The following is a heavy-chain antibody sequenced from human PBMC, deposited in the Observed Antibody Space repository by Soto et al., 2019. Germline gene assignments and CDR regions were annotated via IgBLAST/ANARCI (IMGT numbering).Heavy chain of an antibody. CDR2: INPGSGAA. CDR1: GYTVTTHY. Sequence: QVQLVQSGAEVKKPGASVKISCTASGYTVTTHYMHWVRQAPGRGLEWMGAINPGSGAAKYTQTFQARVTMTRDTSTNTVDMEMSALRSEDTAVFYCAQGGEVGVAGSAAFDMWGQGTMVTVSS. D-gene: IGHD3-3*01. J-gene: IGHJ3*02. V-gene: IGHV1-46*01. CDR3: AQGGEVGVAGSAAFDM.